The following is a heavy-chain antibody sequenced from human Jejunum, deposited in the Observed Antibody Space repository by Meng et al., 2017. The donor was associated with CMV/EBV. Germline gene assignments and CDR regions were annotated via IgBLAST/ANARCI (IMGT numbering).Heavy chain of an antibody. CDR3: ARDRGCSLTSCDKGGDAFDV. Sequence: YWMSWVSQATGKGPEWMANIKRDGTEKYYVDSVKARFTISRDNAKDSLYLQMHSLRAEDTAMYYCARDRGCSLTSCDKGGDAFDVWGLGTMVTVSS. D-gene: IGHD2-2*02. J-gene: IGHJ3*01. CDR2: IKRDGTEK. CDR1: YW. V-gene: IGHV3-7*01.